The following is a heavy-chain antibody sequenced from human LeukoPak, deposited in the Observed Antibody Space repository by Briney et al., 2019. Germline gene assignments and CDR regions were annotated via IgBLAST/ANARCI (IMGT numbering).Heavy chain of an antibody. CDR1: GFTFSSYS. V-gene: IGHV3-48*01. CDR3: ARDFPVLAY. Sequence: PGGSLRLSCAASGFTFSSYSMNWVRQAPGKGLEWVSYISSSSSTIYYADSVKGRFTISRDNAKNLLYLQMNSLRAEDTAVYYCARDFPVLAYWGQGTLVTVSS. CDR2: ISSSSSTI. J-gene: IGHJ4*02. D-gene: IGHD3-3*02.